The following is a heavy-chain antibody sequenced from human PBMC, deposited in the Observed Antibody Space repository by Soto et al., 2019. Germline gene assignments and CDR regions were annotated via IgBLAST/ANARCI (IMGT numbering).Heavy chain of an antibody. CDR2: IYSGGST. V-gene: IGHV3-66*01. J-gene: IGHJ6*02. Sequence: GGSLRLSCAASGFTVSSNYMSWVRQAPGKGLEWVSVIYSGGSTYYADSVKGRFTISRDNSKNTLYLQMNSLRAEDTAVYYCAKVLRYFDWPLYYYGMDVWGQGTTVTVSS. D-gene: IGHD3-9*01. CDR1: GFTVSSNY. CDR3: AKVLRYFDWPLYYYGMDV.